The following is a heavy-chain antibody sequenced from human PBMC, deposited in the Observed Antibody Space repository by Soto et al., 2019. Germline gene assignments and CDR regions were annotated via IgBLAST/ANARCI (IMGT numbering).Heavy chain of an antibody. V-gene: IGHV3-66*01. D-gene: IGHD2-15*01. CDR2: TQSGGRT. CDR3: ARDDVHCSGGRCYGVPMDV. CDR1: GFTVTSKY. J-gene: IGHJ6*03. Sequence: DVQLVECGEGLVQPGGSLTLSCAGSGFTVTSKYMSWVRRAPRKRLEWVSLTQSGGRTFYADSVKGRFSISRDNSKNTGYVQMNSPRAEDTAVYYCARDDVHCSGGRCYGVPMDVWGKGNTVTVS.